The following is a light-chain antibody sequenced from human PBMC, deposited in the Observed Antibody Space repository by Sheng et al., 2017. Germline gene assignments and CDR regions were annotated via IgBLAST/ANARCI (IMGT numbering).Light chain of an antibody. CDR2: DVT. J-gene: IGLJ3*02. CDR3: SSYTSSSTLVV. CDR1: SSDVGAYYY. V-gene: IGLV2-14*03. Sequence: QSALNQPASVSGSPGQSITISCTGTSSDVGAYYYVSWYQQHPSKAPKLMIYDVTSRPSGVSNRFSGSKSGNTASLTISGLQAEDEADYYCSSYTSSSTLVVFGGGTKLTVL.